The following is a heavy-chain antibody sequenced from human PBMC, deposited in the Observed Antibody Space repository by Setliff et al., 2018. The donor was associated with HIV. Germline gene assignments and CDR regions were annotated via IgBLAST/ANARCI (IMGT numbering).Heavy chain of an antibody. J-gene: IGHJ2*01. CDR1: SYA. V-gene: IGHV3-23*03. CDR3: AKVGTYSSTWYFDL. Sequence: SYAMSWVRQAPGKGLEWVSLIYSGGGSTYYADSVKGRFTISRDNSKNTLYLQMNSLRAEDTAVYYCAKVGTYSSTWYFDLWGRGTLVTVSS. CDR2: IYSGGGST. D-gene: IGHD6-13*01.